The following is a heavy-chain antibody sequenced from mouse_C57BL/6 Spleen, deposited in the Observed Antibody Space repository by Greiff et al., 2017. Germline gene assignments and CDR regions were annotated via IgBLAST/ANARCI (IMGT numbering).Heavy chain of an antibody. V-gene: IGHV3-8*01. CDR3: ARGDYGGGFAY. CDR2: ISYSGST. D-gene: IGHD2-4*01. Sequence: EVMLVESGPGLAKPSPTLSLTCSVTGYSITSDYWNWIRKFPGNKLEYMGYISYSGSTYYNPSLKSRISITRDPSKNQYYLQLTSGTTEDTATYYCARGDYGGGFAYWGQGTLVTVSA. CDR1: GYSITSDY. J-gene: IGHJ3*01.